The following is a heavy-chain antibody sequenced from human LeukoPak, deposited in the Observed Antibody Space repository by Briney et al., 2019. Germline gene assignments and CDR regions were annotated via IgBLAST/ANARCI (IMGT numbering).Heavy chain of an antibody. CDR3: ARDLSIGKGAYYFDY. CDR2: ISYDGTNK. J-gene: IGHJ4*02. V-gene: IGHV3-30*04. Sequence: GGSLRLSCAASGFIFSSYTMHWVRQTPGKGLEWVAVISYDGTNKYYADSVKGRFTISRDNSKDTMYLQMNSLRAEDTAVYYCARDLSIGKGAYYFDYWGQGTLVTVSS. D-gene: IGHD6-6*01. CDR1: GFIFSSYT.